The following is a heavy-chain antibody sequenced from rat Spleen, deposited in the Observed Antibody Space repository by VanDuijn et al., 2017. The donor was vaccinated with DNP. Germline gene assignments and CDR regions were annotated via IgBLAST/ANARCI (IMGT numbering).Heavy chain of an antibody. CDR3: TRVNPGTPYVMDA. D-gene: IGHD1-4*01. CDR2: ITNTGDSS. J-gene: IGHJ4*01. V-gene: IGHV5-31*01. Sequence: EVQLVESGGGLVQPGRSLKLSCAASGFTFSSYYMTWIRQAPGKGLEWVASITNTGDSSYYSDSVKGRFSIPRDNAKSTLYLQMNSLRSEDTATYYWTRVNPGTPYVMDAWGQGASVTVSS. CDR1: GFTFSSYY.